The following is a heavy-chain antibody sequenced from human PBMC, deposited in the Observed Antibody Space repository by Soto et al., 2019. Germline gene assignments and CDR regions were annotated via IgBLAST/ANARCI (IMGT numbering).Heavy chain of an antibody. V-gene: IGHV3-30-3*01. D-gene: IGHD6-13*01. Sequence: GGSLRLSCAASGFTFNSYPIHWVRQAPGQGLEWVALISSNGVEKHYADSVRGRFTISRDNSMNTLYLQMSSLRDEDTAVYYCAREEKAAYFNTWGHGTLVTVSS. CDR1: GFTFNSYP. CDR2: ISSNGVEK. J-gene: IGHJ5*01. CDR3: AREEKAAYFNT.